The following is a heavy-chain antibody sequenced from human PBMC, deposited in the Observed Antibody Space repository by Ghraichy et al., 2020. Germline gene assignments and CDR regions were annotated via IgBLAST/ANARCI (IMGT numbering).Heavy chain of an antibody. V-gene: IGHV4-59*01. D-gene: IGHD5-24*01. CDR2: IYYSGST. CDR1: GGSITSYY. J-gene: IGHJ3*02. Sequence: SETLSLTCTVSGGSITSYYWSWIRQPPGKGLEWIGYIYYSGSTNYNPSLKSRVTISVDTSKNQFSLKLSSVTAADTAVYYCAREGRWLQLRASHDAFDIWGQGTMVTVSS. CDR3: AREGRWLQLRASHDAFDI.